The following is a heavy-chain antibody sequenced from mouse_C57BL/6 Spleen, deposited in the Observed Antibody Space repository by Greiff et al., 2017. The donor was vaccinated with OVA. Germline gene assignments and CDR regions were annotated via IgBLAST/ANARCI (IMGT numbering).Heavy chain of an antibody. D-gene: IGHD1-1*01. V-gene: IGHV3-6*01. J-gene: IGHJ2*01. CDR1: GYSITSGYY. Sequence: EVKLQESGPGLVKPSQSLSLTCSVTGYSITSGYYWNWIRQFPGNKLEWMGYISYDGSNNYNPSLKNRISITRDTSKNQFFLKLNSVTTEDTATYYCARGYYGSSPYFDYWGQGTTLTVSS. CDR2: ISYDGSN. CDR3: ARGYYGSSPYFDY.